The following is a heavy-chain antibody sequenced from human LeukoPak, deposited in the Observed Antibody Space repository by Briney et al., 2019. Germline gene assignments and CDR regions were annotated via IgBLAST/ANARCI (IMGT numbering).Heavy chain of an antibody. J-gene: IGHJ3*02. Sequence: PSETLSLTCTVSGGSISSYYWSWIRQPPGKGLEWIGYIYTSGSTNYNPSLKSRVTISVDTSKNQFSLKLSSVTAADTAVYYCARRGWAAADHEEDAFDIWGQGTMVTVSS. CDR2: IYTSGST. D-gene: IGHD6-13*01. CDR3: ARRGWAAADHEEDAFDI. V-gene: IGHV4-4*09. CDR1: GGSISSYY.